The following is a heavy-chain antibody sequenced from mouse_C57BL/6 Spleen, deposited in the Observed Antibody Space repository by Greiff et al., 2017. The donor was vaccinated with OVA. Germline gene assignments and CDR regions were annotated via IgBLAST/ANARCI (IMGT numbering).Heavy chain of an antibody. J-gene: IGHJ2*01. CDR2: IRNKANGYTT. Sequence: EVMLVESGGGLVQPGGSLSLSCAASGFTFTDYYMSWVRQPPGKALEWLGFIRNKANGYTTEYSASVKGRFTISRDNSQSILYLQMNALRAEDSATDYCARWGGGNYFDYWGQGTTLTVSS. CDR1: GFTFTDYY. V-gene: IGHV7-3*01. CDR3: ARWGGGNYFDY.